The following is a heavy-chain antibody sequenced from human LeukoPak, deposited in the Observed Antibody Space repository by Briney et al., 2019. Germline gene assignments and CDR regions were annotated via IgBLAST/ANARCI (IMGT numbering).Heavy chain of an antibody. J-gene: IGHJ3*02. CDR2: IKQDGSVK. CDR1: GFTFSNYW. CDR3: ARTDAFDI. Sequence: GGSLRLSCAASGFTFSNYWMSWVRQAPGRGLEWVANIKQDGSVKYYVDSVKGRFTISRDNAKNSLYLQMNSLRAEDTAVYYCARTDAFDIWGQGTMVTVSS. V-gene: IGHV3-7*01.